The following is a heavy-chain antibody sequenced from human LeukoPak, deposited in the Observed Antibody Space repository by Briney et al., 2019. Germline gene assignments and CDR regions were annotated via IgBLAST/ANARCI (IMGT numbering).Heavy chain of an antibody. CDR2: ISAYNGNT. CDR3: ARVALTVTTVNYYYYGMDV. J-gene: IGHJ6*02. CDR1: GYTFTSYC. D-gene: IGHD4-11*01. V-gene: IGHV1-18*01. Sequence: ASVKVSCKASGYTFTSYCISWVRQAPGQGLEWMGWISAYNGNTNYAQKLQGRVTMTTDTSTSTAYMELRSLRSDDTAVYYCARVALTVTTVNYYYYGMDVWGQGTTVTVSS.